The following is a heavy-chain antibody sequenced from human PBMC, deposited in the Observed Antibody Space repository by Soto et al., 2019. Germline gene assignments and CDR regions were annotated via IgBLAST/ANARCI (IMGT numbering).Heavy chain of an antibody. CDR1: GGSISSGGYY. J-gene: IGHJ4*02. CDR3: AREPTYYYGSLVDY. Sequence: PSETLSLTCTVSGGSISSGGYYWSWIRQHPGKGLEWIGYIYYSGSTYYNPSLKSRVTISVDTSKNQFSLKLSSVTAADTAVYYCAREPTYYYGSLVDYWGQGTLVTVSS. V-gene: IGHV4-31*03. CDR2: IYYSGST. D-gene: IGHD3-10*01.